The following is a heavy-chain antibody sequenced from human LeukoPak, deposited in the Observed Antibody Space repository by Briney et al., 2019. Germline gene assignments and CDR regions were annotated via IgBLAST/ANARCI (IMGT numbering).Heavy chain of an antibody. CDR2: ISNNGGST. CDR3: ARGGRDSGSYYWGY. Sequence: GGSLRLSCAASGFTFSSYAMSWVRQAPGKGLEWVSGISNNGGSTYYADSVKGRFTISRDNSKNTLYLQMNSLRAEDTAVYYCARGGRDSGSYYWGYWGQGTLVTVSS. CDR1: GFTFSSYA. J-gene: IGHJ4*02. V-gene: IGHV3-23*01. D-gene: IGHD1-26*01.